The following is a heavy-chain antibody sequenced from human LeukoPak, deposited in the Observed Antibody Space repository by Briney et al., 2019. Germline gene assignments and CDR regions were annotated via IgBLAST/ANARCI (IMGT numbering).Heavy chain of an antibody. CDR3: ARDRGSSGWYPSYYYYGMDV. Sequence: GSLRLSCAASGFTFSSYWMSWVRQAPGKGLEWVANIKQDGSEKYYVDSVRGRFTISRDNAKNSLYLQMNSLRAEDTAVYYCARDRGSSGWYPSYYYYGMDVWGQGTTVTVSS. V-gene: IGHV3-7*03. J-gene: IGHJ6*02. CDR2: IKQDGSEK. CDR1: GFTFSSYW. D-gene: IGHD6-19*01.